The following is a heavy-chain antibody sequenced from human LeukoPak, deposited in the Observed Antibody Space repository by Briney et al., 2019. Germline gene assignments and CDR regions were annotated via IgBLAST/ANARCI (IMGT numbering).Heavy chain of an antibody. CDR1: GFTFSSYA. V-gene: IGHV3-23*01. D-gene: IGHD3-22*01. CDR3: AKDRFPYYYDSIGYYMPDY. Sequence: PGGSLRLSCAASGFTFSSYAMSWVRQAPVKELEWVSAISGSGGSTYYADSVKGRFTISRDNSKNTLYLQMNSLRAEDTAVYYCAKDRFPYYYDSIGYYMPDYWGQGTLVTVSS. CDR2: ISGSGGST. J-gene: IGHJ4*02.